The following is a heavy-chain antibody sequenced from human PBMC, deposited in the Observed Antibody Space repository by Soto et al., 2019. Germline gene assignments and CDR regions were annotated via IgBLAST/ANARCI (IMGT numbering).Heavy chain of an antibody. V-gene: IGHV5-51*01. CDR3: ARQLFVVVPAATPLGMDV. Sequence: PGESLKISCKGSGYSFTSYWIGWVRQMPGKGLEWMGIIYPGDSDTRYSPSFQGQVTISADKSISTAYLQWSSLKASDTAMYYCARQLFVVVPAATPLGMDVWGQGTTVTVSS. CDR2: IYPGDSDT. J-gene: IGHJ6*02. CDR1: GYSFTSYW. D-gene: IGHD2-2*01.